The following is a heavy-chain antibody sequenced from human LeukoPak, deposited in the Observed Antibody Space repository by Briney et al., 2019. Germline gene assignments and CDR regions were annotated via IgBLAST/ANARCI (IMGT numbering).Heavy chain of an antibody. CDR1: GDSISSGGYY. CDR2: IYHSGST. D-gene: IGHD3-10*01. J-gene: IGHJ6*02. Sequence: SETLSLTCTVSGDSISSGGYYWSWIRQHPGQGLEWIGYIYHSGSTYYNPSLKSRVTMSVDTSKNQFSLKLSSVTAADTAVYYCAAWAYVSGNGMDVWGQGTTVTVSS. V-gene: IGHV4-31*03. CDR3: AAWAYVSGNGMDV.